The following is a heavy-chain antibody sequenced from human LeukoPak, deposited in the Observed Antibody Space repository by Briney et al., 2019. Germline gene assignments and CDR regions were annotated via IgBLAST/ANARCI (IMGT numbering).Heavy chain of an antibody. CDR3: AKDRSGYYSHAFDY. D-gene: IGHD3-22*01. J-gene: IGHJ4*02. V-gene: IGHV3-30*04. CDR1: GFTFNNYL. Sequence: GGSLRLSCAASGFTFNNYLMHWVRQAPGKGLDWVAVIVEDGTNQYYADSVKGRFTISRDNSKNTLYLQMNSLRAEDTAVYYCAKDRSGYYSHAFDYWGQGTLVSVSS. CDR2: IVEDGTNQ.